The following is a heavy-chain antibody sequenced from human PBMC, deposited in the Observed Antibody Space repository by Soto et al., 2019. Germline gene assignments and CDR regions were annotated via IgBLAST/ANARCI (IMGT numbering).Heavy chain of an antibody. CDR2: ISAYNGNT. CDR1: GYTFTSYG. CDR3: ARDSPPVDY. J-gene: IGHJ4*02. V-gene: IGHV1-18*01. Sequence: QVQLVQSGAEVKKPGASVKVSCKASGYTFTSYGISWVLQAPGQGLEWMGWISAYNGNTNYAQKLQGRVTMTTDTSTSTAYMDLRSLGSYVQAAYYCARDSPPVDYWGQGRLVTVSS.